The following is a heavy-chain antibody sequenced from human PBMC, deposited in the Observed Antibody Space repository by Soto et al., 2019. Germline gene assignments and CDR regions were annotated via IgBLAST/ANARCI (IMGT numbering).Heavy chain of an antibody. V-gene: IGHV4-31*03. J-gene: IGHJ4*02. CDR2: IYYSGRT. CDR1: GASISSGGY. Sequence: QVQLQESGPGLVKPSQTLSLTCTVSGASISSGGYWSWIRQHPGKGLEWIGYIYYSGRTYYHPSLNSRVTISVDTSKNQFALKLNSVTAADTAVYFCAGIVLAEAAHFDSGGQGTLVTVSS. CDR3: AGIVLAEAAHFDS. D-gene: IGHD2-21*01.